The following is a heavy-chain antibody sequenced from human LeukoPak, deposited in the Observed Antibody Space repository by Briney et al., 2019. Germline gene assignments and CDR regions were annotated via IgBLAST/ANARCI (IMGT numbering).Heavy chain of an antibody. Sequence: SETLSLTCAVYSGSFSGYYWSWIRLPPGKGLEWIGEINHGGSTHYNPSLKSRVTISLDTSKNQFSLKLSSVTAADTAVYYCARGSNYYDRSGYYSPYYFDYWGQGTLVTVSS. D-gene: IGHD3-22*01. CDR2: INHGGST. V-gene: IGHV4-34*01. J-gene: IGHJ4*02. CDR1: SGSFSGYY. CDR3: ARGSNYYDRSGYYSPYYFDY.